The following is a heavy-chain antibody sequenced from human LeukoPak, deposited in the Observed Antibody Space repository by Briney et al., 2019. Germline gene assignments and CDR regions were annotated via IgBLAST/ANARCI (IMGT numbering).Heavy chain of an antibody. J-gene: IGHJ4*02. CDR3: AKEKPNYYDSSGYLPTFDY. CDR1: GFTFSAYW. V-gene: IGHV3-74*01. D-gene: IGHD3-22*01. CDR2: INTDGSSP. Sequence: GGSLRLSCAASGFTFSAYWMHWVRQAPGKGLVWVSRINTDGSSPTYAASVKGRFTISRDNAKNTLYLQMNSLTAEDTAVYYCAKEKPNYYDSSGYLPTFDYWGQGTLVTVSS.